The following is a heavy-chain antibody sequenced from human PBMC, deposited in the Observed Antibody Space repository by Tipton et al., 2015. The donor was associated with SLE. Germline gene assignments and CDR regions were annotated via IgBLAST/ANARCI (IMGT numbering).Heavy chain of an antibody. J-gene: IGHJ5*02. CDR3: ARLRYSSSWLGWFDP. CDR1: GGSISSSSYY. V-gene: IGHV4-39*07. Sequence: TLSLTCTVSGGSISSSSYYWGWIRQPPGKGLEWIGEINHSGSTNYNPSLTSRVTISVNTSKNQFSLKLGSVTAADTAVYYCARLRYSSSWLGWFDPWGQGTLVTVSS. CDR2: INHSGST. D-gene: IGHD6-13*01.